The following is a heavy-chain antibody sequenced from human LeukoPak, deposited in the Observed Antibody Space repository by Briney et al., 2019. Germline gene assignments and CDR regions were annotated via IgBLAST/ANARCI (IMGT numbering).Heavy chain of an antibody. Sequence: GASVKVSCKASGYTFTGYYMHWVRQAPGQGLEWMGWINPNSGGTNYAQKLQGRVTMTTDTSTSTAYMELRSLRSDDTAVYYCARDLYSNYPWFDPWGQGTLVTVSS. J-gene: IGHJ5*02. CDR3: ARDLYSNYPWFDP. CDR2: INPNSGGT. D-gene: IGHD4-11*01. V-gene: IGHV1-2*02. CDR1: GYTFTGYY.